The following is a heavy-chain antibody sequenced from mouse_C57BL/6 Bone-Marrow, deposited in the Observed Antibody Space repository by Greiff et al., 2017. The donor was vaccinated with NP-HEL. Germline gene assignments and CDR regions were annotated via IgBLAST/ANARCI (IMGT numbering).Heavy chain of an antibody. Sequence: VQLQQPGAELVMPGASVKLSCKASGYTFTSSWMHWVKQRPGQGLEWIGEIDPSDSYTTYNQKFKGKSTLTVDKSSSTAYMQLSSLTSEDSAVYYCAREGYYGSSYWFAYWGQGTLVTVSA. J-gene: IGHJ3*01. CDR2: IDPSDSYT. CDR3: AREGYYGSSYWFAY. CDR1: GYTFTSSW. D-gene: IGHD1-1*01. V-gene: IGHV1-69*01.